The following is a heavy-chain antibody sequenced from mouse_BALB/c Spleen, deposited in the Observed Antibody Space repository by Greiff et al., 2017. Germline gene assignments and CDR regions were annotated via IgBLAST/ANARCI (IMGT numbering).Heavy chain of an antibody. V-gene: IGHV1-15*01. CDR2: IDPETGGT. Sequence: QVQLKESGAELVRPGASVTLSCKASGYTFTDYEMHWVKQTPVHGLEWIGAIDPETGGTAYNQKFKGKATLTADKSSSTAYMELRSLTSEDSAVYYCTRRYGPYYFDYWGQGTTLTVSS. CDR1: GYTFTDYE. CDR3: TRRYGPYYFDY. D-gene: IGHD1-2*01. J-gene: IGHJ2*01.